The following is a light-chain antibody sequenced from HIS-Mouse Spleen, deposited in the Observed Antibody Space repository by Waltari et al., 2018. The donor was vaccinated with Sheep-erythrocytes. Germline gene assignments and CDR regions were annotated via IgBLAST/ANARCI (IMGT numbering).Light chain of an antibody. J-gene: IGKJ1*01. Sequence: EIVLTQSPGTLSLSPGERATLSCRASQSVSSSYLAWYQQKPGQAPRLLIYGASSRATGIPDRVSGSGSGTDFTLTISRLEPEDVAVYYCQQYGSSLRTFGQGTKVEIK. CDR3: QQYGSSLRT. CDR1: QSVSSSY. V-gene: IGKV3-20*01. CDR2: GAS.